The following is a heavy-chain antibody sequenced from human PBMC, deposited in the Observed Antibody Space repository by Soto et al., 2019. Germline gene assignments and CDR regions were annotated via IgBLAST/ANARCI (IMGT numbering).Heavy chain of an antibody. Sequence: VQLLESGGGVAQPGRSLRLSCRASGFGFSSYGMLWVRQAPGKGPEWVAFISFDGSTQYYADSVRGRFTISRDNSENTLYLQLDILRVEDTAMYYCAREGVFGLVKIVPPDYWGQGAQVTVSA. CDR2: ISFDGSTQ. V-gene: IGHV3-30*03. CDR3: AREGVFGLVKIVPPDY. D-gene: IGHD3-3*01. J-gene: IGHJ4*02. CDR1: GFGFSSYG.